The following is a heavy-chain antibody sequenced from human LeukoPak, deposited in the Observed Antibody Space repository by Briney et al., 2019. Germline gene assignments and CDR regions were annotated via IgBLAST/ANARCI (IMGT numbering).Heavy chain of an antibody. CDR2: MNPNSGNT. CDR1: GYTFTSYD. D-gene: IGHD4-23*01. Sequence: GASVKVSCKASGYTFTSYDINWVRQAAGEGREWMGWMNPNSGNTGYAQKFQGRVTMTRNTSISTAYMELSSLRSEDTAVYYCARGPRWDSRRFDYWGQGTLVTVSS. CDR3: ARGPRWDSRRFDY. J-gene: IGHJ4*02. V-gene: IGHV1-8*01.